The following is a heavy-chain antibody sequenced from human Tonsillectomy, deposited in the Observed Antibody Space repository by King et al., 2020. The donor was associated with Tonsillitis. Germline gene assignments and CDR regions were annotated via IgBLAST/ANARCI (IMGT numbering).Heavy chain of an antibody. Sequence: VQLVESGGGLVQPGRSLRLSCAASGFTFDDYAMHWVRQAPGKGLEWVSGISWNSGSIGYADSVKGRFRISRDNAKNSLYLQMNSLRAEDTALYYCAKCPFWGSYRYVLDTYFDYWGQGTLVTVSS. V-gene: IGHV3-9*01. CDR1: GFTFDDYA. J-gene: IGHJ4*02. CDR3: AKCPFWGSYRYVLDTYFDY. D-gene: IGHD3-16*02. CDR2: ISWNSGSI.